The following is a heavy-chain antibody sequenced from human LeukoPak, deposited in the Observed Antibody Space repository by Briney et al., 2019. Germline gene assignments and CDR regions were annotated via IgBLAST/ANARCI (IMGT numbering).Heavy chain of an antibody. CDR3: ARDYGTGFDY. V-gene: IGHV4-61*02. CDR2: IYTSGIT. D-gene: IGHD3/OR15-3a*01. J-gene: IGHJ4*02. CDR1: GGSISSGSYY. Sequence: SETLSLTCTLSGGSISSGSYYWSWIRQPAGKALEWIGRIYTSGITNYNPSLKSRVTISVDTSKNQFSLKLSSVTAADTAVYYCARDYGTGFDYWGQGTLVTVSS.